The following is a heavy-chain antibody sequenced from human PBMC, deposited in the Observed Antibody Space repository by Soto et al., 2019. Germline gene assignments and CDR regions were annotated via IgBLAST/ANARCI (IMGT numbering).Heavy chain of an antibody. CDR2: ISSNGKQK. J-gene: IGHJ4*02. D-gene: IGHD2-8*02. CDR1: GLTINSHG. V-gene: IGHV3-30*18. CDR3: AKDRTYTWSFEN. Sequence: QVQLVESGGGVVQPGTSLRLSCAASGLTINSHGMHWVRQAPGKGLEWVAVISSNGKQKYYADSVEGRFTISRDDSKSMVYLQMNSLGTEDTAVYYCAKDRTYTWSFENWGQGTLVTVSS.